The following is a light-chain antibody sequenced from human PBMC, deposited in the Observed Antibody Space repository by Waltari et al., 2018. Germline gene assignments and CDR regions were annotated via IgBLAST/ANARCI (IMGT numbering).Light chain of an antibody. Sequence: QTVVTQEPSLSVSPGGTVTLTCALRSGSVSSTSYPTWYQQTHGQPPRTLVDKGISRSSRVPVRCSGAIRGNTAALTITGAQADDESDYYCSTYMGSGVWVFGGGTKLTVL. CDR1: SGSVSSTSY. V-gene: IGLV8-61*01. CDR2: KGI. J-gene: IGLJ3*02. CDR3: STYMGSGVWV.